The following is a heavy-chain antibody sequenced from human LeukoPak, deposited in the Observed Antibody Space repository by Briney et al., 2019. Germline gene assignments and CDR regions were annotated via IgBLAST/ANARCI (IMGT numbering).Heavy chain of an antibody. CDR3: ARDQLTMVRTTSDDY. CDR2: ISSSSSYI. D-gene: IGHD3-10*01. V-gene: IGHV3-21*01. J-gene: IGHJ4*02. Sequence: SGGSLRLSCAASGFIFSSYSMNWVRQAPGKGLEWVSSISSSSSYIYYADSVKGRFTISRDNAKNSLYLQMNSLRAEDTAVYYCARDQLTMVRTTSDDYWGQGTLVTVSS. CDR1: GFIFSSYS.